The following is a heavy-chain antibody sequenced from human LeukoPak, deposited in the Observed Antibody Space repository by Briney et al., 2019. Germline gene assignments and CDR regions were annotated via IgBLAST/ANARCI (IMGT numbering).Heavy chain of an antibody. V-gene: IGHV3-21*01. J-gene: IGHJ4*02. CDR3: ARRGYHDYSGFDY. CDR2: ISGSSSDI. D-gene: IGHD1-26*01. Sequence: GGSLRLSCAGSEFTFRSYSMHWVRQAPGKGLEWVSSISGSSSDIYYADSVKGRFTISRDNSKNSLYLQMKSLRAEDTALYYCARRGYHDYSGFDYWGQGTLVTVSS. CDR1: EFTFRSYS.